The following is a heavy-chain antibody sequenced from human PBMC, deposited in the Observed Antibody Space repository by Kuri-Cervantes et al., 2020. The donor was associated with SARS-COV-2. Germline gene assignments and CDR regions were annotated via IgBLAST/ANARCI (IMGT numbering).Heavy chain of an antibody. V-gene: IGHV4-4*07. D-gene: IGHD3-10*01. Sequence: CTVSGGSISSYYWSWIRQPAGKGLEWIGRIYTSGSTSYNPSLKSRVTMSVDTSKNQFSLKLSSVTAADTAVYYCARDRERLLWFGELLYSSNYYYGMDVWGQGTTVTVSS. CDR2: IYTSGST. J-gene: IGHJ6*02. CDR1: GGSISSYY. CDR3: ARDRERLLWFGELLYSSNYYYGMDV.